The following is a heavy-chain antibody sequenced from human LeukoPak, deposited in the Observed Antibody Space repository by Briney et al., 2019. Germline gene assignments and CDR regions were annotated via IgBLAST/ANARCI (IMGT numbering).Heavy chain of an antibody. Sequence: PGGSLRPSCAASGLIVSSDYMSWVRQAPGKGLEWVSVFYSGGSTYYADSVKGRFIISRDTSRNTLDLQMTSLRAEDTAVYYCARLAGDGLPLFDDWGQGTLVTVSS. CDR3: ARLAGDGLPLFDD. CDR2: FYSGGST. J-gene: IGHJ4*02. D-gene: IGHD5-24*01. CDR1: GLIVSSDY. V-gene: IGHV3-66*04.